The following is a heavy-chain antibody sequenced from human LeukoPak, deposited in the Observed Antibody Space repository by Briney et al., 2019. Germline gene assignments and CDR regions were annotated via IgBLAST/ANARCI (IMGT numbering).Heavy chain of an antibody. CDR3: ARDPSGEYYFDY. Sequence: PSETLSLTCTVSGGSISSSSYYWGWLRQPPGRGLEWIGSIYYSGSTYYNPSLKSRVTISVDTSKNQFSLKLSSVTAADTAVYYCARDPSGEYYFDYWGQGTLVTVSS. CDR2: IYYSGST. J-gene: IGHJ4*02. V-gene: IGHV4-39*07. CDR1: GGSISSSSYY. D-gene: IGHD2-21*01.